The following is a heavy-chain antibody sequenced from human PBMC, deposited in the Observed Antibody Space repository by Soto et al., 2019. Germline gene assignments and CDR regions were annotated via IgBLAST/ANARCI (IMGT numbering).Heavy chain of an antibody. Sequence: GGSLRLSCAASGFTFSSYSMNWVRQAPGKGLEWVSSISSSSSYIYYADSVKGRFTISRDNAKNSLYLQMNSLRAEDTAVYYCAREGVDIVATAYYYYYYMDVWGKGTTVTVSS. CDR1: GFTFSSYS. D-gene: IGHD5-12*01. V-gene: IGHV3-21*01. CDR2: ISSSSSYI. CDR3: AREGVDIVATAYYYYYYMDV. J-gene: IGHJ6*03.